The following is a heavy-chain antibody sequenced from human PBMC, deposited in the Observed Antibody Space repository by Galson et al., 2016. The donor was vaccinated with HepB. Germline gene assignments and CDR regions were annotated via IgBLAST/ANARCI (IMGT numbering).Heavy chain of an antibody. CDR2: ISRSSDTV. V-gene: IGHV3-48*02. Sequence: SLRLSCAASGFTFSSSTLNWVRQAPGKGLEWLSYISRSSDTVYYADSVKGRFTISRDNAENSLYLQMNSLRDEDTAVYYCARGAGLLWFGESYYGMDVWGQGTTVTVSS. D-gene: IGHD3-10*01. CDR3: ARGAGLLWFGESYYGMDV. CDR1: GFTFSSST. J-gene: IGHJ6*02.